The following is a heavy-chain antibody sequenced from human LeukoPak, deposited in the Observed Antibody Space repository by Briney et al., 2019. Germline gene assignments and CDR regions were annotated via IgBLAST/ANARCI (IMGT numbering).Heavy chain of an antibody. CDR1: GGTFSSYA. D-gene: IGHD2-2*01. CDR2: IIPILGIA. Sequence: ASVTVSCKASGGTFSSYAISWVRQAPGQGLEWMGRIIPILGIANYAQKFQGRVTITADKSTSTAYMELSSLRSEDTAVYYCARCIGQEAAIYYYGMDVWGQGTTVTVSS. CDR3: ARCIGQEAAIYYYGMDV. V-gene: IGHV1-69*04. J-gene: IGHJ6*02.